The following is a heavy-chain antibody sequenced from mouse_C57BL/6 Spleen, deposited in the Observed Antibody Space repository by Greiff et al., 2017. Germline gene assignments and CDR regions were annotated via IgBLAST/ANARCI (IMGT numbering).Heavy chain of an antibody. V-gene: IGHV1-61*01. CDR2: IYPSDSET. D-gene: IGHD2-3*01. CDR3: ARPIYDGYSWFAY. J-gene: IGHJ3*01. Sequence: QVQLQQPGAELVRPGSSVKLSCKASGYTFTSYWMDWVKQRPGQGLEWIGNIYPSDSETHYNQKFKDKATLTVDKSSSTAYMQLSSLTSEDSAVYYCARPIYDGYSWFAYWGQGTLVTVSA. CDR1: GYTFTSYW.